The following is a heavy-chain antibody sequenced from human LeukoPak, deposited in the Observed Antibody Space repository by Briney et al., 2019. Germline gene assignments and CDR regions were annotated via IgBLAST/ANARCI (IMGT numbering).Heavy chain of an antibody. CDR2: IYPGDSDT. V-gene: IGHV5-51*01. CDR1: GYSFTSYR. CDR3: ARRLGYCSSTSCYAWNFDY. J-gene: IGHJ4*02. Sequence: GESLKISCKASGYSFTSYRIAWVRQMPGKGLDWMGIIYPGDSDTRYSPYFQGQVTISADKSISTAYLQWSSLKASDTAMYYCARRLGYCSSTSCYAWNFDYWGQGTLVTVSS. D-gene: IGHD2-2*01.